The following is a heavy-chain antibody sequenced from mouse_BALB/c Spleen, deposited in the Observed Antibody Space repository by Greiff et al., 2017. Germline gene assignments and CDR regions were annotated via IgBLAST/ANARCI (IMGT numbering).Heavy chain of an antibody. CDR1: GFTFTDYY. CDR2: IRNKANGYTT. CDR3: ARDFTTVVEDAMDY. V-gene: IGHV7-3*02. Sequence: DVHLVESGGGLVQPGGSLRLSCATSGFTFTDYYMSWVRQPPGKALEWLGFIRNKANGYTTEYSASVKGRFTISRDNSQSILYLQMNTLRAEDSATYYCARDFTTVVEDAMDYWGQGTSVTVSS. J-gene: IGHJ4*01. D-gene: IGHD1-1*01.